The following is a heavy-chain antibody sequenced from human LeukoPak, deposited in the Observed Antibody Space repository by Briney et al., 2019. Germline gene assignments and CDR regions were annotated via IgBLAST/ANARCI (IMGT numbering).Heavy chain of an antibody. V-gene: IGHV4-34*01. CDR3: ARGYSYGMYY. CDR1: GGSFSGYY. Sequence: KSSETLSLTCAVYGGSFSGYYWSWIRQPPGKGLEWIGEINHSGSTNYNPSLKSRVTISVDTSKNQFSLKLSSVTAADTAVYYCARGYSYGMYYWGQGTLVTVSS. J-gene: IGHJ4*02. CDR2: INHSGST. D-gene: IGHD5-18*01.